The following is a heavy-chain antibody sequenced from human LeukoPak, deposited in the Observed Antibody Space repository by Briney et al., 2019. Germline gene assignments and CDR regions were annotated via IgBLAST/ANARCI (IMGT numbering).Heavy chain of an antibody. Sequence: SETLSLTCAVYGGSFSGYYWSWIRQPPGKGLEWIGEINHSGSTNYNPSLKSRVTISVDTSKNQFSLKLSSVTAADTAVYYCAKDRGAVAGVMDVWGKGTTVTVSS. D-gene: IGHD6-19*01. V-gene: IGHV4-34*01. J-gene: IGHJ6*03. CDR1: GGSFSGYY. CDR2: INHSGST. CDR3: AKDRGAVAGVMDV.